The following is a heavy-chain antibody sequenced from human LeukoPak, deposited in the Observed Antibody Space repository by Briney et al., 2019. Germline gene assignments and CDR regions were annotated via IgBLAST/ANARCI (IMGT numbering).Heavy chain of an antibody. CDR3: ARGCHDILTGYYWGDYYYYMDV. D-gene: IGHD3-9*01. Sequence: PGGSLRLSCAASEFIFSSYSMNWVRQTPGKGLEWVSYISSSSSTIYYADSVKGRLTISRDNAKNSLYLQMNSLRAEDTAVYYCARGCHDILTGYYWGDYYYYMDVWGKGTTVTVSS. V-gene: IGHV3-48*01. CDR2: ISSSSSTI. CDR1: EFIFSSYS. J-gene: IGHJ6*03.